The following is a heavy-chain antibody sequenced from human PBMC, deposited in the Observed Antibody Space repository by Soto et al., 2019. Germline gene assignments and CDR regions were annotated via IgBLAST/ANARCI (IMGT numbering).Heavy chain of an antibody. J-gene: IGHJ4*02. V-gene: IGHV4-31*03. CDR1: GGSISSGGYY. CDR2: IYYSGST. CDR3: ARAQGYCSGGSCYGPYYFDY. Sequence: KRSETLSLTCTVSGGSISSGGYYWSWIRQHPGKGLEWIGYIYYSGSTYYNPSLKSRVTISVDTSKNQFSLKLSSVTAADTAVYYCARAQGYCSGGSCYGPYYFDYWGQGTLVTVSS. D-gene: IGHD2-15*01.